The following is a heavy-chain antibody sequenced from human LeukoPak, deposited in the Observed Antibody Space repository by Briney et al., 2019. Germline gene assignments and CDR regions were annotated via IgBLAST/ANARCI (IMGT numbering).Heavy chain of an antibody. CDR3: TKLAKYFYGSETYYFFEH. CDR2: ISSSSSYI. Sequence: GGSLRLSCAASGFTFSSYTMNWVRQAPGKGLEWVSSISSSSSYIYYADSVKGRFTISRDNAKNSLYLQMNSLRVEDTAVYYCTKLAKYFYGSETYYFFEHWGQGTPVTASS. V-gene: IGHV3-21*01. D-gene: IGHD3-10*01. CDR1: GFTFSSYT. J-gene: IGHJ4*02.